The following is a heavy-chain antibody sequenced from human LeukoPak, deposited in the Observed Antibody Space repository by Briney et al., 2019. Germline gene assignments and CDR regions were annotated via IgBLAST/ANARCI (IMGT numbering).Heavy chain of an antibody. CDR3: ARDAYCSGGSCYPYYFDY. D-gene: IGHD2-15*01. CDR1: GFTFSSYS. J-gene: IGHJ4*02. V-gene: IGHV3-48*01. CDR2: ISSSSSTI. Sequence: GGSLRLSCAASGFTFSSYSMNWVRQAPGKGLEWVSYISSSSSTIYYADSVKGRFTISRDNAKNSLYLQMNSLRAEDTAVYYCARDAYCSGGSCYPYYFDYWGQGTLVTVSS.